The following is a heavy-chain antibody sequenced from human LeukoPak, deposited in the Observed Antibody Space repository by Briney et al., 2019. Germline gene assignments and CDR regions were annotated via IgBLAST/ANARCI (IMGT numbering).Heavy chain of an antibody. D-gene: IGHD3-10*01. CDR3: ARQGFGRAFDI. J-gene: IGHJ3*02. CDR1: GGSISSYY. V-gene: IGHV4-59*08. CDR2: MFYNVST. Sequence: SETLSLTCTVSGGSISSYYWNWIRQPPGKGLEWIAYMFYNVSTNYSPSLKSRVTISVDTSKNQFSLKLISVTAADTAVYFCARQGFGRAFDIWGQGTMVTVSS.